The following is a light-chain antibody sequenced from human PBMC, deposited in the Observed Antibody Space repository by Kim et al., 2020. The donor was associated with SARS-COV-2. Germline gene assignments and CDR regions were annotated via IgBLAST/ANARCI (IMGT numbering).Light chain of an antibody. J-gene: IGKJ1*01. V-gene: IGKV3-20*01. CDR3: QQYGTSLRT. CDR1: QSVTSSY. CDR2: GAS. Sequence: IVLTPSPGTLSLSPGERATLSCRASQSVTSSYLAWYQQKPGQPPRLLIYGASNRATGIPDRFSGSGSGTDFTLTISRLESEDLAVYYCQQYGTSLRTFGQGTKVDIK.